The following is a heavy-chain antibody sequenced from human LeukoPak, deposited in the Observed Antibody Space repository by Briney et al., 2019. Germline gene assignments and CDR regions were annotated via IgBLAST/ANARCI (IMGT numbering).Heavy chain of an antibody. D-gene: IGHD5-24*01. CDR3: ARASRDGYNQNFDH. V-gene: IGHV5-51*01. CDR1: GYSFSSYW. Sequence: GESLKISCKGLGYSFSSYWNALVRQRPGKGLEWMGIIYPGGSGTRYDPSFQGQVTISADSSTSTAYLQWSSLRASDTAMYYCARASRDGYNQNFDHWGQGTLVTVSS. J-gene: IGHJ4*02. CDR2: IYPGGSGT.